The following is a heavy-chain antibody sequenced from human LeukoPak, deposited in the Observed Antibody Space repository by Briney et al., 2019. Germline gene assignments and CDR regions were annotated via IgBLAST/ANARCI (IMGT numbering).Heavy chain of an antibody. CDR2: MNPNSGNT. CDR3: ARGREYQLLISMDV. V-gene: IGHV1-8*01. CDR1: GYTFTSYD. J-gene: IGHJ6*02. Sequence: SVTVSCKASGYTFTSYDINWVRQATGQGLEWMGLMNPNSGNTGYAQKFQGRVTMTRNSSISTAYMEVSSLRSEDTAVYYCARGREYQLLISMDVWGQGTTVSVSS. D-gene: IGHD2-2*01.